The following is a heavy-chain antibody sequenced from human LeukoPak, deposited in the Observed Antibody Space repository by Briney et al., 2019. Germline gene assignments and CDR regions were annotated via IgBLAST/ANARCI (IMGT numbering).Heavy chain of an antibody. CDR3: ARRYSSSSPPDYYYYMDA. J-gene: IGHJ6*03. Sequence: VASVKVSCKASGGTFSSYAISWVRQAPGQGLEWMGGIIPIFGTANYAQKFQGRVTITADESTSTAYMELSSLRSEDTAVYYCARRYSSSSPPDYYYYMDAWGKGTTVTVSS. CDR1: GGTFSSYA. V-gene: IGHV1-69*13. D-gene: IGHD6-6*01. CDR2: IIPIFGTA.